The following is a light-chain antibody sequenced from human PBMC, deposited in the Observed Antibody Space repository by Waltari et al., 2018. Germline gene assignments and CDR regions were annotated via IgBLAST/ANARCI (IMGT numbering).Light chain of an antibody. CDR1: SSDVGSYNL. Sequence: QSALTQPASVSGSPGQSITISCTGTSSDVGSYNLVSWYQQHPGKAPKLMIYEVSKRPPGVSNRVSGSKPGNTASLTISGLQAEDEADYYCCSYAGSSTFVVFGGGTKLTVL. CDR2: EVS. CDR3: CSYAGSSTFVV. J-gene: IGLJ2*01. V-gene: IGLV2-23*02.